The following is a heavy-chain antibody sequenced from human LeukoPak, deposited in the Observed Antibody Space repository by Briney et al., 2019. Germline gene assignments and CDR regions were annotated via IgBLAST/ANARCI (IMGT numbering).Heavy chain of an antibody. CDR2: ISYDGSNK. V-gene: IGHV3-30-3*01. CDR3: ARNSYYDSSGYYYVSPFDY. Sequence: GVSLRLSCAASGFTFSSYAMHWVRQAPGKGLEWVAVISYDGSNKYYADSVKGRFTISRDNSKNTLYLQMNSLRAEDTAVYYCARNSYYDSSGYYYVSPFDYWGQGTLVTVSS. J-gene: IGHJ4*02. D-gene: IGHD3-22*01. CDR1: GFTFSSYA.